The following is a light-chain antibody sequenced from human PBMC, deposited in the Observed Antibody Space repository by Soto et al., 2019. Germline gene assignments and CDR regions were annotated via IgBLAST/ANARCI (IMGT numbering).Light chain of an antibody. Sequence: QSVLTQSSSASASLGSSVKLTCTLSSGHSSYIIAWHQQQPGKDPRYLMKLEGSGSYNKGSGVPDRFSGSSSGADRNLTISNLQSGDEADYYCEAWDTNSRVFGGGTKLTVL. CDR2: LEGSGSY. CDR3: EAWDTNSRV. CDR1: SGHSSYI. V-gene: IGLV4-60*03. J-gene: IGLJ2*01.